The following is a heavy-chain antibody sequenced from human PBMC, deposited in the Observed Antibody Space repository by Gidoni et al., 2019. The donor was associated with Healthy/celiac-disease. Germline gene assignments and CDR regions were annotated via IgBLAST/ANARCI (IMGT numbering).Heavy chain of an antibody. Sequence: EVQLVESGGGLVKPGGSLRLSCAASGFTFSRYRMTWVRQAPGKGLEWVSSISSGSSYIYYADSVKGRFTISRDNAKNSLYLQMNSLRAEDTAVYYCASGGAKWYFDLWGRGTLVTVSS. CDR3: ASGGAKWYFDL. CDR2: ISSGSSYI. V-gene: IGHV3-21*01. D-gene: IGHD6-25*01. CDR1: GFTFSRYR. J-gene: IGHJ2*01.